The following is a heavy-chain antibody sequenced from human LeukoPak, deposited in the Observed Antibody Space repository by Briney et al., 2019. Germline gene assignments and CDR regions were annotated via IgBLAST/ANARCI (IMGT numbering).Heavy chain of an antibody. J-gene: IGHJ5*02. V-gene: IGHV1-69*02. CDR3: ARVRYYDSKPKFDP. CDR1: GGTFSSYT. CDR2: IIPILVIA. D-gene: IGHD3-22*01. Sequence: SVKVSCKASGGTFSSYTISWVRQAPGQGLEWMGRIIPILVIANYAQKFQGRVTITADKSPSTAYMELSSLRSEDTAVYYCARVRYYDSKPKFDPWGQGTLVTVSS.